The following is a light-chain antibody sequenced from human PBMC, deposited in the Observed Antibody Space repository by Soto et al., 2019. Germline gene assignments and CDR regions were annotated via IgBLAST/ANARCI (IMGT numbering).Light chain of an antibody. Sequence: IVLAQSPVTLSLSPREVATLSCRASQSVSSSDLAWYQQKLGQAPRLLIYGASRRATGVPDRFSGSGSGTDFTLTISRLEPEDFAVYYCQQYGSSPINFGQGTRLEIK. CDR1: QSVSSSD. J-gene: IGKJ5*01. V-gene: IGKV3-20*01. CDR3: QQYGSSPIN. CDR2: GAS.